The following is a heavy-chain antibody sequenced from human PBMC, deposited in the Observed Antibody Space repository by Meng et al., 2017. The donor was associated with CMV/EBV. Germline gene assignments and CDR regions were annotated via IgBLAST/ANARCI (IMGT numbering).Heavy chain of an antibody. CDR1: GFTFSSYW. CDR3: ASSLYIVVVPAAIDAFDI. D-gene: IGHD2-2*02. V-gene: IGHV3-7*01. CDR2: IKQDGSEK. J-gene: IGHJ3*02. Sequence: GESLKISCAASGFTFSSYWMSWVRQAPGKGLEWVANIKQDGSEKYYVDSVKGRFTISRDNAKNSLYLQMNSLRAEDTAVYYCASSLYIVVVPAAIDAFDIWGQGTMVTVSS.